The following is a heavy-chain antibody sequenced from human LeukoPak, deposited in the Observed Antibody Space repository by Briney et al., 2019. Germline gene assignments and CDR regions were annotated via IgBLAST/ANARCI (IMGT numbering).Heavy chain of an antibody. CDR2: ISSSSSYI. D-gene: IGHD1-26*01. V-gene: IGHV3-21*01. CDR3: ARDQYSGSYRWGYYYYYYGMDV. J-gene: IGHJ6*02. Sequence: GGSLRLSCAASGFTFISYSMNWVRQAPGKGLEWVSSISSSSSYIYYADSVKGRFTISRDNAKNSLYLQMNSLRAEDTAVYYCARDQYSGSYRWGYYYYYYGMDVWGQGTTVTVSS. CDR1: GFTFISYS.